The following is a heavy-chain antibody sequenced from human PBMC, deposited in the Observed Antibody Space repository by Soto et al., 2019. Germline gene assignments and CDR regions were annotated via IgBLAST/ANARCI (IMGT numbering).Heavy chain of an antibody. J-gene: IGHJ6*02. CDR2: IFSDAER. D-gene: IGHD3-9*01. Sequence: QVTLKESGPVLVKPTETLTLTCTVSGFSLTTGRMGVSWIRQPPGKALEWLAHIFSDAERSYSTYMQSRLTISKDTFGSQVVLSMTNVDPVDTGTYYCVRMDSDSYQFYYAMDVWGHGTTVTVSS. CDR3: VRMDSDSYQFYYAMDV. V-gene: IGHV2-26*01. CDR1: GFSLTTGRMG.